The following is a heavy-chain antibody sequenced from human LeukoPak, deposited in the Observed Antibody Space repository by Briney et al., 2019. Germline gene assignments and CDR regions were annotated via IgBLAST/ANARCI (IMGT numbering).Heavy chain of an antibody. CDR3: ARGPGIAVAGTDFDY. J-gene: IGHJ4*02. D-gene: IGHD6-19*01. CDR2: INSGGNSA. Sequence: GGSLRLSCAASGFTFSSHWMHWVRQVPGKGLVWVSRINSGGNSASYGGSVQGRFTISRDNSKNTLYLQMNSLRSEDTAVYYCARGPGIAVAGTDFDYWGQGTLVTVSS. CDR1: GFTFSSHW. V-gene: IGHV3-74*01.